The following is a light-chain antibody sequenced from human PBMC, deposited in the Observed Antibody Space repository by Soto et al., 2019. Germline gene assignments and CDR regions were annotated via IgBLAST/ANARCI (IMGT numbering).Light chain of an antibody. CDR2: GAS. CDR3: QQYTTSLLT. CDR1: QNINNNY. V-gene: IGKV3-20*01. Sequence: EIVLTQSPGTLSLSPGEGATLSCRASQNINNNYLAWYQQKPGQAPRLLIHGASSRATGIPDRFSGSGSGTDFTLTISRLEPEDFAVYYCQQYTTSLLTFDGGTKVEIK. J-gene: IGKJ4*01.